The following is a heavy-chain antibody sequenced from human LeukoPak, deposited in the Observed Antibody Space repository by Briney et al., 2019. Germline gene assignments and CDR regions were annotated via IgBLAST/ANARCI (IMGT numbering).Heavy chain of an antibody. V-gene: IGHV3-30*18. CDR1: GFTFTSYG. CDR2: ISDDGTNK. D-gene: IGHD3-16*01. CDR3: AKGGGGRLIYYYYMDV. J-gene: IGHJ6*03. Sequence: PGGSLRLSCAASGFTFTSYGMHWVRQAPGRGLEWVAFISDDGTNKYYGDSVKGRFTISRDNSKNTLYLQMSSLRAEDMALYYCAKGGGGRLIYYYYMDVWGKGTTVTVSS.